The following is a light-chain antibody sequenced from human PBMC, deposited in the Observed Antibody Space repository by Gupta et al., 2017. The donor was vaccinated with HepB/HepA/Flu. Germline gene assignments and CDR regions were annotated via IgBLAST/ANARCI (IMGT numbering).Light chain of an antibody. Sequence: EIVLTQSPATLSLSPGEISTLSCRASQSISIYLAWYQQKPGQAPRLLISGASNRATGIPARFSGIGSGTEFTLTINSREPEDFAVYYCQHRSSCPFTFGRGTKVDIK. V-gene: IGKV3-11*01. J-gene: IGKJ4*01. CDR2: GAS. CDR1: QSISIY. CDR3: QHRSSCPFT.